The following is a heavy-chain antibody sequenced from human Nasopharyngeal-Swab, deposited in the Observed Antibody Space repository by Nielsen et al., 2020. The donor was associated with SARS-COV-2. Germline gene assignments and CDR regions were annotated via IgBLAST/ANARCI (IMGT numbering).Heavy chain of an antibody. CDR3: TTDRALAADFDY. CDR1: GFTFSNAW. J-gene: IGHJ4*02. D-gene: IGHD6-19*01. CDR2: IKSKTDGGTT. Sequence: GGSLRLSCAASGFTFSNAWMSWVRQAPGKGPERVGRIKSKTDGGTTDYAAPVNGRFTILRDDSENTLYLQMNSLKTEDTAVYYCTTDRALAADFDYWGQGTLVTVSS. V-gene: IGHV3-15*01.